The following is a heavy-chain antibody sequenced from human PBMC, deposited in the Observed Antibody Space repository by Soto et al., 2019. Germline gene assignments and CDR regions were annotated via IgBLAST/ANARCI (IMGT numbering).Heavy chain of an antibody. CDR3: ARGPKGGYSSSWEDPYYYYYYGMDV. J-gene: IGHJ6*02. CDR2: INSDGSST. D-gene: IGHD6-13*01. Sequence: GGSLRLSCAASGFTFSSYWMHWVRQAPGKGLVWVSRINSDGSSTSYADSVKSRFTISRDNAKNTLYLQMNSLRAEDTAVYYCARGPKGGYSSSWEDPYYYYYYGMDVWGQGTTVTVSS. CDR1: GFTFSSYW. V-gene: IGHV3-74*01.